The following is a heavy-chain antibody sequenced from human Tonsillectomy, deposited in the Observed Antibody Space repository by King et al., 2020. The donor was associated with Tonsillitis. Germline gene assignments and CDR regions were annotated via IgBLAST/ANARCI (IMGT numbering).Heavy chain of an antibody. CDR1: GYTFTNYA. CDR2: INAGNGNT. D-gene: IGHD2-8*01. V-gene: IGHV1-3*01. J-gene: IGHJ4*02. CDR3: ARGVDY. Sequence: QLVQSGAEVKKPGASVKVSCKASGYTFTNYAIHWVRQAPGQNIEWMGGINAGNGNTKYPQKFQGRVTITRDTSASTAYMELSSLRSEDTAVYYCARGVDYWGQGSLVTVSS.